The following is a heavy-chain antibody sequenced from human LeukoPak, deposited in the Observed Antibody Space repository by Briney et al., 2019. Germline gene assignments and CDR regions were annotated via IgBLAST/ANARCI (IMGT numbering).Heavy chain of an antibody. D-gene: IGHD5-12*01. Sequence: GGSLRLSCSASGFIFSTYTMYWVRQAPGKGLEYVSVINGDGRTTYYIDSVKGRFTISRDNSKNTLYLQMSSLRADDTAVYYCVGDQVDDTGYLRWGQGTRVTVSS. J-gene: IGHJ4*02. CDR2: INGDGRTT. CDR1: GFIFSTYT. V-gene: IGHV3-64D*06. CDR3: VGDQVDDTGYLR.